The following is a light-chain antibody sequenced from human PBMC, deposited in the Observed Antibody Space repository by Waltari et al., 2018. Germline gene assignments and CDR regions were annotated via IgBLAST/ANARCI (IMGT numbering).Light chain of an antibody. CDR1: QSVLSSSNNKNY. CDR2: WAS. Sequence: DIVMTQSPDSLAVSLGERATINCKSSQSVLSSSNNKNYLTWYQQKPGQPPKLLIYWASIRESGVPDRFSGSGSGTDFTLTISSLQAEDVAVYYCQQYYSTPPITFSQGTRLEIK. V-gene: IGKV4-1*01. J-gene: IGKJ5*01. CDR3: QQYYSTPPIT.